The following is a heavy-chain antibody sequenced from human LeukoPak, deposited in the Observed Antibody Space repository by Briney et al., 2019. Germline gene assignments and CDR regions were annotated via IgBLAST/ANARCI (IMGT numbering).Heavy chain of an antibody. D-gene: IGHD3-10*01. V-gene: IGHV3-7*01. CDR1: GFTYSDYW. J-gene: IGHJ4*02. CDR2: IKQDGSEK. CDR3: ARDYYGSGNEGLFDY. Sequence: PGGSLRLSCAVSGFTYSDYWMSWVPQAPGKGLECGAIIKQDGSEKYYMDSLKGRFTISRDNAKNSLHLQMNSLRAEDTAVYYCARDYYGSGNEGLFDYWGQGTLVTVSS.